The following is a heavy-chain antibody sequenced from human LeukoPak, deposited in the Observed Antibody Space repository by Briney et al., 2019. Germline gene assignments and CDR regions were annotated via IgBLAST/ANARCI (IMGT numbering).Heavy chain of an antibody. CDR2: ISGSGGST. J-gene: IGHJ4*02. D-gene: IGHD2-2*01. CDR1: GFTFSSYA. V-gene: IGHV3-23*01. CDR3: ASDCSSTSCYQRGGYSDY. Sequence: GGSLRLSCAASGFTFSSYAVSWVRQAPGKGLEWVSAISGSGGSTYYADSVKGRFTISRDNSKNTLYLQMNGLRAEDTTVYYCASDCSSTSCYQRGGYSDYWGQGTLVTVSS.